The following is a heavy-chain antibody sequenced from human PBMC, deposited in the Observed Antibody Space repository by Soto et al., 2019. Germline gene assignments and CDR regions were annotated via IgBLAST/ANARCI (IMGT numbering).Heavy chain of an antibody. Sequence: VQLVESGGGLVKPGGSLRLSCAASGFSFNNAWMNWVRQAPGKGLEWVGRVKSKADGETSDYAVSVKGRFTISRDDSKNTLYLQMSDLTIEDTGVYYCASGCWSHDYYHAMDVWGQGTTITVSS. D-gene: IGHD2-15*01. V-gene: IGHV3-15*07. CDR3: ASGCWSHDYYHAMDV. CDR2: VKSKADGETS. CDR1: GFSFNNAW. J-gene: IGHJ6*02.